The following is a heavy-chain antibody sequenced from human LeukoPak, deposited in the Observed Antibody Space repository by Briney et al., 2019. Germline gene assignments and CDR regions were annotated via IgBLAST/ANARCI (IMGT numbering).Heavy chain of an antibody. V-gene: IGHV1-18*01. D-gene: IGHD2-2*01. CDR3: ARAWDCSSTTCYVYFDY. CDR1: GYIFTTYG. Sequence: ASVKVSFKTSGYIFTTYGIGWVRQAPGQGLEWMGWISAYIGNTNYAQKLQGRVTMTTDTSTSTAYMELRSLTSDDTAVYYCARAWDCSSTTCYVYFDYWGQGSLVTVSS. CDR2: ISAYIGNT. J-gene: IGHJ4*02.